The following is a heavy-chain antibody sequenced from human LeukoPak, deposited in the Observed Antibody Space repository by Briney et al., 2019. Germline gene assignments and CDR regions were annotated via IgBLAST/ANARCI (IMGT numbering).Heavy chain of an antibody. J-gene: IGHJ2*01. CDR2: FDPEDGEP. CDR1: GYTLNELS. Sequence: GASVRVSCKVSGYTLNELSMHGVREAPGKGLECMGGFDPEDGEPIYAQKFQGRVTMTEDTSTDTAYMELSGLILQGTASRHCATASGPLQDDLHLW. D-gene: IGHD3/OR15-3a*01. V-gene: IGHV1-24*01. CDR3: ATASGPLQDDLHL.